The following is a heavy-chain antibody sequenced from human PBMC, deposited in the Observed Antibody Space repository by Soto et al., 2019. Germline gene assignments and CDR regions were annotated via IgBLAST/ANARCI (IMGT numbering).Heavy chain of an antibody. CDR2: ISGSGGST. V-gene: IGHV3-23*01. Sequence: EVQLLESGGDLVHPGWSLRLSCAASAFTFSAYDMNWVRQAPWKGLEWVSGISGSGGSTYYADSVKGRFTISRDNSKNTLFLQMNSLRDEDTAVYYCARGRLTYWGQGTLVTVSS. D-gene: IGHD2-21*02. CDR3: ARGRLTY. CDR1: AFTFSAYD. J-gene: IGHJ4*02.